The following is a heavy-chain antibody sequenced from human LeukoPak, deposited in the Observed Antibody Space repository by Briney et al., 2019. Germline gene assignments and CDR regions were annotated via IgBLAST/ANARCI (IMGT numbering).Heavy chain of an antibody. Sequence: SETLSLTCTVSGGSISSYYWSWIRQPPGKGLEWIGYIYYSGSTNYNPSLKSRVTISVDTSKNQFSLELSSVTAADTAVYYCAKTYYGDAFDIWGQGTMVTVSS. D-gene: IGHD3-22*01. CDR3: AKTYYGDAFDI. V-gene: IGHV4-59*12. CDR1: GGSISSYY. J-gene: IGHJ3*02. CDR2: IYYSGST.